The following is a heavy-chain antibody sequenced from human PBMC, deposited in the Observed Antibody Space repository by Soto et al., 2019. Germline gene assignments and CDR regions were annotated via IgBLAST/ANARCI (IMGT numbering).Heavy chain of an antibody. V-gene: IGHV1-18*01. CDR1: GYTFSNYG. Sequence: GASVKVSCKASGYTFSNYGLTWVRRAPGQGLEWVGWVSGYNGDTKYAQNLQGRVTMTTDTFTSTAYMELKSLTSDDAAVYYRYFDYWGQGTLVTVSS. CDR3: YFDY. J-gene: IGHJ4*02. CDR2: VSGYNGDT.